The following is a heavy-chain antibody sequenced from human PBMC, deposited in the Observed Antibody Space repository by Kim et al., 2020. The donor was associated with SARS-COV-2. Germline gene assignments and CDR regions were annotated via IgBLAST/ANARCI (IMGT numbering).Heavy chain of an antibody. J-gene: IGHJ6*03. V-gene: IGHV4-4*02. D-gene: IGHD4-17*01. CDR1: GGSISSSNW. CDR3: ARDGIDYGDSGVYYYYMDV. Sequence: SETLSLTCAVSGGSISSSNWWSWVRQPPGKGLEWIGEIYHSGSTNYNPSLKSRVTISVDKSKNQFSLKLSSVTAADTAVYYCARDGIDYGDSGVYYYYMDVWGKGTTVTVSS. CDR2: IYHSGST.